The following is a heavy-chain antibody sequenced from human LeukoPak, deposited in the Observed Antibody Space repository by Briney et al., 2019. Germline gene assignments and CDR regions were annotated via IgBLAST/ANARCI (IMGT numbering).Heavy chain of an antibody. V-gene: IGHV3-21*01. J-gene: IGHJ4*02. D-gene: IGHD3-22*01. CDR2: FGTRSTSI. Sequence: GGSLRLSCTASGFTFSGYSMNWVRQAPGKGLEWVSSFGTRSTSIYHAGSVKGRFAISRDNAKNSLYLQMNSLRAEDTALYYCAREVSEGFDFWGQGTLVTVSS. CDR3: AREVSEGFDF. CDR1: GFTFSGYS.